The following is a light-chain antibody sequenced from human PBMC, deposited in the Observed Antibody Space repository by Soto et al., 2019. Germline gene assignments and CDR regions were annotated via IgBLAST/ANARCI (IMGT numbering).Light chain of an antibody. CDR3: HHFGRSAIFT. J-gene: IGKJ3*01. CDR1: QTVNSDY. CDR2: GAS. Sequence: EIVLTQSPGTLSLSPGERATLSCRASQTVNSDYLAWYQQRPGQAPSLLIYGASIRAAGITDRFSGSGSGTDFTLSIRRLEPEALVVYHCHHFGRSAIFTFGPGPTVDIK. V-gene: IGKV3-20*01.